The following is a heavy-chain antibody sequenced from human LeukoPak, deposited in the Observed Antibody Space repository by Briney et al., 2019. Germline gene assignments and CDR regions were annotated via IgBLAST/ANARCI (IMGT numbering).Heavy chain of an antibody. V-gene: IGHV3-48*03. CDR2: ISSGSGDTR. CDR3: AKTEKGSTGWPPQDYYYLGLDV. J-gene: IGHJ6*04. Sequence: GGSLRLSCAAFGFTFRSYEMSWVRQAPGKGLEWVSYISSGSGDTRKYADSVKGRFTISRDNAKNSLYLQMNSLRAEDTAIYYCAKTEKGSTGWPPQDYYYLGLDVWGKGTTVVVSS. D-gene: IGHD6-19*01. CDR1: GFTFRSYE.